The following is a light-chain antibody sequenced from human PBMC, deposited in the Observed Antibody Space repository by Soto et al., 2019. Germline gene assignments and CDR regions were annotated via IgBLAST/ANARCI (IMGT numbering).Light chain of an antibody. Sequence: ENVLTQSAGTLSLSPAERATLSGRASQTFSSYFTWYQQRRGQAPRLLIYGASKRATGIPDRFSGSGSGIVFTLTISRLEPEDFALYYCQQYGTFPITFGQGTRLEIK. CDR3: QQYGTFPIT. J-gene: IGKJ5*01. V-gene: IGKV3-20*01. CDR1: QTFSSY. CDR2: GAS.